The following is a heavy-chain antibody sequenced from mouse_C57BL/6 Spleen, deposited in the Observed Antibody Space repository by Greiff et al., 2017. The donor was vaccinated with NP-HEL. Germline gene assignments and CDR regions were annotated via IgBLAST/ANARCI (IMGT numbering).Heavy chain of an antibody. J-gene: IGHJ2*01. CDR2: IRYDGST. D-gene: IGHD2-3*01. CDR1: GYTFTSGCY. V-gene: IGHV3-6*01. CDR3: ARDDYDGYRFDY. Sequence: ESGPGLVKPSPSLSLSCSASGYTFTSGCYCYWNRQLPGNQLEWMGYIRYDGSTNYNPSLKNRITITVDTSTNPFFMKLNSLTTEDTATYYGARDDYDGYRFDYWGQGTTLTVSS.